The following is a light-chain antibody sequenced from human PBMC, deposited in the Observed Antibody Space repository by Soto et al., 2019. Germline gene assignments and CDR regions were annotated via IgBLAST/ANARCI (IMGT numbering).Light chain of an antibody. V-gene: IGLV2-14*03. J-gene: IGLJ1*01. Sequence: QSALTQPASVSGSPGQSITLSCTGTSSDVGPYNSVSWYQQHPGKAPKLIIYDVSTRPSGVSNRFSGSKSGNTASLTISGLQAEDEADYYCSSSTTSTTRVFGTGTKLTVL. CDR1: SSDVGPYNS. CDR2: DVS. CDR3: SSSTTSTTRV.